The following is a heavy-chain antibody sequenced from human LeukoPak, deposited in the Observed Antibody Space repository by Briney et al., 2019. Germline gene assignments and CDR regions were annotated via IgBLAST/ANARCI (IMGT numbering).Heavy chain of an antibody. CDR1: GFKFYDYA. CDR3: ARRYGSGFHYFDY. V-gene: IGHV3-9*01. Sequence: GGSLRLSCAASGFKFYDYAMHWVRQAPGKGLEWVSGISWNSAGIVYADSVKGRFTISRDNAKNSLYLQMDSLRAEDTAVYYCARRYGSGFHYFDYWGQGTLVTVSS. D-gene: IGHD3-10*01. CDR2: ISWNSAGI. J-gene: IGHJ4*02.